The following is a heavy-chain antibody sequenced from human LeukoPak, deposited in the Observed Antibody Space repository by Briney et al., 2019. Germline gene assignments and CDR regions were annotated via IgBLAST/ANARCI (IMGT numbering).Heavy chain of an antibody. CDR3: ARGWDSSGWPGDLDY. CDR2: ISYDGSNK. D-gene: IGHD6-19*01. J-gene: IGHJ4*02. CDR1: GFTFSSYA. Sequence: GRSLRLSCAASGFTFSSYAMHWVRQAPGKGLEWVAVISYDGSNKYYADSVKGRFTISRDNSKNTLYLQMNSLRAEDTAVYYCARGWDSSGWPGDLDYWGQGTLVTVSS. V-gene: IGHV3-30-3*01.